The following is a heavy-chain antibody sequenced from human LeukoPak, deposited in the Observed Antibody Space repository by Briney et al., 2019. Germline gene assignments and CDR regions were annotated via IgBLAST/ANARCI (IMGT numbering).Heavy chain of an antibody. J-gene: IGHJ4*02. CDR3: ASGLDYGDYGVDY. D-gene: IGHD4-17*01. V-gene: IGHV3-74*01. Sequence: PGGSLRLSCAASGFTFSSYWMHWVRQAPGKGLVWVSRINSDGSSTSYADSVKGRFTISRDNAKNTLHLQMNSLRAEDTAVYYCASGLDYGDYGVDYWGQGTLVTVSS. CDR1: GFTFSSYW. CDR2: INSDGSST.